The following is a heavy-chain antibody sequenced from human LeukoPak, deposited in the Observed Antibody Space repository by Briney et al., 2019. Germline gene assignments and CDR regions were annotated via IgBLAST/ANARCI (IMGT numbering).Heavy chain of an antibody. Sequence: GGSLRLSCAASGFTFDDYAMHWVRQAPGKGLEWVSGISWNSGSIGYADSVKGRFSISRDNAKNSLYLQMNSLRAEDTALYYCAKGGSSRWYHIDYWGQGTLVTVSS. V-gene: IGHV3-9*01. CDR2: ISWNSGSI. CDR1: GFTFDDYA. J-gene: IGHJ4*02. D-gene: IGHD6-13*01. CDR3: AKGGSSRWYHIDY.